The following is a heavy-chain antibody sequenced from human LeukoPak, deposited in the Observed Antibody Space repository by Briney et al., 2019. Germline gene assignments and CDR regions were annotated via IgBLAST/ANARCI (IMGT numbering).Heavy chain of an antibody. CDR1: GGTFSSYA. Sequence: ASVKVSCKASGGTFSSYAISWLRQAPGQGLEWMGGIIPIFGTANYAQKFQGRVTITADESTSTAYMELSSLRSEDTAVYYCARVTPSSSWWEVDYWGQGTLVTVSS. CDR2: IIPIFGTA. V-gene: IGHV1-69*13. CDR3: ARVTPSSSWWEVDY. D-gene: IGHD6-6*01. J-gene: IGHJ4*02.